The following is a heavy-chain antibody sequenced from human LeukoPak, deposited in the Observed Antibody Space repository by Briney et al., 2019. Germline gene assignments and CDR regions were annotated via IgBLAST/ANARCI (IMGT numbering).Heavy chain of an antibody. CDR3: ARPGEVYYYDSSGYPAHYFDY. CDR2: IYTSGST. D-gene: IGHD3-22*01. CDR1: GGSISSGSYY. J-gene: IGHJ4*02. V-gene: IGHV4-61*02. Sequence: IPSETLSLTCTVSGGSISSGSYYWSWIRQPAGKGLEWIGRIYTSGSTNYNPSLKSRVTISVDTSKNQFSLKLSSVTAADTAVYYCARPGEVYYYDSSGYPAHYFDYWGQGTLFTVSS.